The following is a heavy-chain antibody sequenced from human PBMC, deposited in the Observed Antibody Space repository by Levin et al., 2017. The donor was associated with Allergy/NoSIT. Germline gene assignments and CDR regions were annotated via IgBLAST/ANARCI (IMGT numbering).Heavy chain of an antibody. CDR3: ARGSSGYLTGTFDY. CDR1: GGSISSGDYY. CDR2: IYYSGST. J-gene: IGHJ4*02. D-gene: IGHD3-22*01. Sequence: SETLSLTCTVSGGSISSGDYYWSWIRQPPGKGLEWIGYIYYSGSTYYNPSLKSRVTISVDTSKNQFSLKLSSVTAADTAVYYCARGSSGYLTGTFDYWGQGTLVTVSS. V-gene: IGHV4-30-4*01.